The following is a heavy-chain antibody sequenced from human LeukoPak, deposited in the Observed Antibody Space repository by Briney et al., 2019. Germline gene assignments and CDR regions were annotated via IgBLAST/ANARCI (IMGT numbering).Heavy chain of an antibody. D-gene: IGHD6-19*01. CDR2: IYYSGST. Sequence: SETLSLTCTVSGGSISSSNYYWGWIRQPPGKGLEGIGNIYYSGSTYYKPSLKTRVTISVDTSKIQFSLKLTSVTAADTAVYYCARHASVDGNWPRPLDYWGQGSLVTVSS. J-gene: IGHJ4*02. CDR1: GGSISSSNYY. CDR3: ARHASVDGNWPRPLDY. V-gene: IGHV4-39*01.